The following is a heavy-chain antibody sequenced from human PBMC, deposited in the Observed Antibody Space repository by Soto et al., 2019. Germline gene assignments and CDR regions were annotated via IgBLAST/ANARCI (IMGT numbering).Heavy chain of an antibody. D-gene: IGHD4-4*01. V-gene: IGHV3-9*01. J-gene: IGHJ6*02. CDR2: ISWNSGSI. CDR3: AKDYSNPAYYYGMDV. CDR1: GFTFDDYS. Sequence: SLRLSCAASGFTFDDYSMHWVRQAPGKGLEWVSGISWNSGSIGYADSVKGRFTISRDNAKNSLYLQMNSLRAEDTALYYCAKDYSNPAYYYGMDVWGQGTTVTVSS.